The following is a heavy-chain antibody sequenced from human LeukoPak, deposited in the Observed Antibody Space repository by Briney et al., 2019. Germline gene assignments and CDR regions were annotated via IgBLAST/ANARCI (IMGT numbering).Heavy chain of an antibody. CDR1: GYTLTELS. V-gene: IGHV1-24*01. D-gene: IGHD5-12*01. CDR3: ATRGAPPIVATDYYYYGMDV. J-gene: IGHJ6*02. CDR2: FDPEDGGT. Sequence: ASVKVSCKVSGYTLTELSMHWVRQAPGKGLGWMGGFDPEDGGTIYAQQFQGRVTMTEDTYTDTAYMELSSLRSEDTAVYYCATRGAPPIVATDYYYYGMDVWGQGTTVTVSS.